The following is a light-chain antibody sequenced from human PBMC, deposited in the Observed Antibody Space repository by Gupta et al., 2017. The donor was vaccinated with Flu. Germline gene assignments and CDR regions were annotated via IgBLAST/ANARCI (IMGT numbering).Light chain of an antibody. CDR2: GTS. J-gene: IGKJ1*01. Sequence: EIVLKQSPGTLAVSPGERATLSCRASQSVSSRYLAWYQQKPGQTPRLLIYGTSSRATGIPDRFSGGGYGTVFTLTISRLEPEDFAVYYCQQYGRTFGQGTKVEMK. CDR3: QQYGRT. CDR1: QSVSSRY. V-gene: IGKV3-20*01.